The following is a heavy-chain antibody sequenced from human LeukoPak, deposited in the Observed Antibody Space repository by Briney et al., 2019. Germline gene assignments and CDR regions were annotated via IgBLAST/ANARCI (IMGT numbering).Heavy chain of an antibody. CDR3: AKDGVLTGYRTYYFDY. CDR2: ISWNSGSI. Sequence: PGGPLRLSCAASGFTFDDYAMHWVRQAPGKGLEWVSGISWNSGSIGYADSVKGRFTISRDNAKNSLYLQMNSLRAEDTALYYCAKDGVLTGYRTYYFDYWGQGTLVTVSS. D-gene: IGHD3-9*01. V-gene: IGHV3-9*01. CDR1: GFTFDDYA. J-gene: IGHJ4*02.